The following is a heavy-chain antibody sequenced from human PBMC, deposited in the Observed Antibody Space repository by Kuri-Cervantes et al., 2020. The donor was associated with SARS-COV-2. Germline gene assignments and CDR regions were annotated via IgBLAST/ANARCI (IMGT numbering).Heavy chain of an antibody. CDR1: GGSISSGGYY. D-gene: IGHD4-17*01. V-gene: IGHV4-31*03. CDR2: IYDTETT. J-gene: IGHJ1*01. Sequence: TLSLTCTVSGGSISSGGYYWTWIRQHPGKGLEWLGYIYDTETTYYNPSLHSRLTMSLDTSKNQFSLNLSSVTAADTAVYYCGSVHGDEVYGDYTFENFQHWGQGTLVTVSS. CDR3: GSVHGDEVYGDYTFENFQH.